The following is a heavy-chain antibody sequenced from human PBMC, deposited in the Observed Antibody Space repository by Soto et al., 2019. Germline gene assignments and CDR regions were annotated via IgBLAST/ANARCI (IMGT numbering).Heavy chain of an antibody. J-gene: IGHJ4*02. CDR3: TRGDY. CDR2: VSYTGST. V-gene: IGHV4-31*03. Sequence: QVHLQESGPGLVKPSQTLSLACSVSGESITSLGYYWTWVRQPPGKGLEWIGFVSYTGSTFYNSALRSRVTISRYTSQNQFFLDVKSVTVADTAMYFCTRGDYWGQGVLVTVSS. CDR1: GESITSLGYY.